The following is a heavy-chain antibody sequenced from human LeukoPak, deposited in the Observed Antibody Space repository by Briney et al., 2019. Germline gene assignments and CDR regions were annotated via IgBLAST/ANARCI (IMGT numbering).Heavy chain of an antibody. V-gene: IGHV3-11*06. CDR3: ARDHNYAFDN. J-gene: IGHJ4*02. Sequence: PGGSLRLSCAASGFTFSNYAVSWVRQAPGKGLEWISYIGISSGNTKYADSVRGRFTISGDNAKSSLYLQMNSLRVEDTAVYYCARDHNYAFDNWGQGTQVTVSS. D-gene: IGHD1-1*01. CDR2: IGISSGNT. CDR1: GFTFSNYA.